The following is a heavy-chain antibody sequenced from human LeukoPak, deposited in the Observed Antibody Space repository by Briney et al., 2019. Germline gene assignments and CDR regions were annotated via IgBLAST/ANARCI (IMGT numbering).Heavy chain of an antibody. CDR3: ARLGGGYSGYDRKNYFDY. CDR2: IYYSGST. V-gene: IGHV4-39*01. J-gene: IGHJ4*02. Sequence: PSETLSLTCTVSGGSISSSSYYWGWIRQPPGKGLEWIGSIYYSGSTYYNTSLKSRVTISVDTSKSQFSLKLSYVPAADTAVYYCARLGGGYSGYDRKNYFDYWGQGTLVTVSS. CDR1: GGSISSSSYY. D-gene: IGHD5-12*01.